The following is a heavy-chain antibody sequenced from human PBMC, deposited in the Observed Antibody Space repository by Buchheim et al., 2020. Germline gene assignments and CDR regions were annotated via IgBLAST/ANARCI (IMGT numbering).Heavy chain of an antibody. V-gene: IGHV3-21*01. CDR2: ISSSSSYI. D-gene: IGHD3-3*01. CDR1: GFTFSSYS. J-gene: IGHJ6*02. CDR3: ARELEYYDFWSGYYSRPGVHYYGMDV. Sequence: EVQLVESGGGLVKPGGSLRLSCAASGFTFSSYSMNWVRQAPGKGLEWVSSISSSSSYIYYADSVKGRFTISRDNAKNSLYLQMNSLRAEDTAVYYCARELEYYDFWSGYYSRPGVHYYGMDVWGQGTT.